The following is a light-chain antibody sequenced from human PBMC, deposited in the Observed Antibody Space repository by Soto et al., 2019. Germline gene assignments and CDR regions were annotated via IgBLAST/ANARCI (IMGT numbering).Light chain of an antibody. J-gene: IGLJ3*02. CDR1: SSDVATYNL. Sequence: QSPLTQPASVSGSPGQSITISCTGTSSDVATYNLVSWYQQRPGTAPQLIIYEVTKRPSGVSTRFSGSQSGNTASLTISGLQADDEADYYCCSRVFGGGTKLTVL. CDR3: CSRV. V-gene: IGLV2-23*02. CDR2: EVT.